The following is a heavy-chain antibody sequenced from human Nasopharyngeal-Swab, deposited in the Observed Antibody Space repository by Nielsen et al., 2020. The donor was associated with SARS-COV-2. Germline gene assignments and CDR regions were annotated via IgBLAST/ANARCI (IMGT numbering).Heavy chain of an antibody. J-gene: IGHJ4*02. V-gene: IGHV1-24*01. D-gene: IGHD6-13*01. CDR1: GSTLTELS. Sequence: ASVKVSCKVSGSTLTELSMHWVRQAPGKGLEWMGGFDPEDGETIYAQKFQGRVTMTEDTSTDTAYMELSSLRSEDTAVYYCAFRWWRSSWYGDYWGQGTLVTVSS. CDR3: AFRWWRSSWYGDY. CDR2: FDPEDGET.